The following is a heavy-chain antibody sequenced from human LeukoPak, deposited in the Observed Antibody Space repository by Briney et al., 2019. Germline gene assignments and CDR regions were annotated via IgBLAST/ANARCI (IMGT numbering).Heavy chain of an antibody. V-gene: IGHV4-34*01. Sequence: SETLSLTCAVYGGSFSGYYWSWIRQPPGKGLEWIGEINHSGSTNYNPSLKSRVTISVDTSKNQFSLKLSSVTAADTAVYYCARVLGIAAEEYYFDYWGQGTLVTVSS. J-gene: IGHJ4*02. CDR1: GGSFSGYY. CDR2: INHSGST. CDR3: ARVLGIAAEEYYFDY. D-gene: IGHD6-13*01.